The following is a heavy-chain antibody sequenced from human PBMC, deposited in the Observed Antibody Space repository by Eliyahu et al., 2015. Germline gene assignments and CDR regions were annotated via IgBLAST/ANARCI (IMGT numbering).Heavy chain of an antibody. V-gene: IGHV3-23*01. J-gene: IGHJ5*02. Sequence: EVQLLESGGGLVQPGGSLRLSCAASXFXFNIYAMNWVRQAPGKGLEWVSSISGSGRNTYYADSVKGRFTISRDNSKNTLFLQMNSLRAEDTAVYYCAKDESSSGWYDYFDPWGQGTLVTVSS. CDR1: XFXFNIYA. CDR3: AKDESSSGWYDYFDP. D-gene: IGHD6-19*01. CDR2: ISGSGRNT.